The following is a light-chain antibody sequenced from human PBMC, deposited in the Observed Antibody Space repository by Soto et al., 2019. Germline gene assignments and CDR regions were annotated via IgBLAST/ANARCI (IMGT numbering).Light chain of an antibody. CDR2: VAS. V-gene: IGKV3-15*01. CDR1: QSVSSL. J-gene: IGKJ4*01. CDR3: QQYNTWPLT. Sequence: EVVMTQSPATQSVSPGERATLSCRASQSVSSLLAWYQQKPGQAPRLRIYVASTSATGIPDRFSASGSGTEFALTISSLQSGDFAVYYCQQYNTWPLTFGGGTKVEIK.